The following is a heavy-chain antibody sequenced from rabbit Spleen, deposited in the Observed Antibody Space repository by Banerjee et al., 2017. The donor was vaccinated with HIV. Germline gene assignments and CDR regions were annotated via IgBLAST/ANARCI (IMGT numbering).Heavy chain of an antibody. D-gene: IGHD1-1*01. CDR3: ARASSSGYRRRDL. Sequence: QEQLEESGGDLVKPEGSLTLTCTASGFSLSSSYWICWVRQAPGKGLEWIACIYTGDGTTYYATWAKGRFTISKTSSTTVTLQMTSLTAADTATYFCARASSSGYRRRDLWGQGTLVT. V-gene: IGHV1S45*01. CDR2: IYTGDGTT. J-gene: IGHJ4*01. CDR1: GFSLSSSYW.